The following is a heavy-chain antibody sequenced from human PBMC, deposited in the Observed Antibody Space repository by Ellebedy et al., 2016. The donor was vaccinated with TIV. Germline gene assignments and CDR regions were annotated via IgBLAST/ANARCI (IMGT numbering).Heavy chain of an antibody. V-gene: IGHV4-30-2*01. Sequence: SETLSLTXAVSGGSISSGGYSWSWIRQPPGKGLEWIGYIYHSGSTYYNPSLKSRVTISVDTSKNQFSLKLSSVTAADTAVYYCARGSYDNLFDPWGQGTLVTVSS. D-gene: IGHD3-22*01. J-gene: IGHJ5*02. CDR2: IYHSGST. CDR3: ARGSYDNLFDP. CDR1: GGSISSGGYS.